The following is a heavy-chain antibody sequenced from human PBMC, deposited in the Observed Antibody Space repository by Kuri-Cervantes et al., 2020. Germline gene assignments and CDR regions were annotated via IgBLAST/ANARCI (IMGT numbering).Heavy chain of an antibody. V-gene: IGHV1-46*01. CDR3: ATVVGRRDSSGWYTAFDI. CDR2: INPSGGST. CDR1: GYTFTSYY. D-gene: IGHD6-19*01. J-gene: IGHJ3*02. Sequence: ASVKVSCKASGYTFTSYYMHWVRQAPGQGLEWMGIINPSGGSTSYAQKFQGRVTMTEDTSTDTAYMELSSLRSEDTAVYYCATVVGRRDSSGWYTAFDIWGQGTMVTVSS.